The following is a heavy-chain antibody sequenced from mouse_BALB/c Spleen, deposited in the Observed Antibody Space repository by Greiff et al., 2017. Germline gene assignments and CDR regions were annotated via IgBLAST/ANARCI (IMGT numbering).Heavy chain of an antibody. CDR1: GFSLTSYG. CDR3: ARNEGPYWYFDV. CDR2: IWSGGST. V-gene: IGHV2-2*02. J-gene: IGHJ1*01. Sequence: VQLQQSGPGLVQPSQSLSITCTVSGFSLTSYGVHWVRQSPGKGLGWLGVIWSGGSTDYTAAFISRLSISKDNSKSQVFFKMNSLQANSTAIYYYARNEGPYWYFDVWGAGTTVTVSS.